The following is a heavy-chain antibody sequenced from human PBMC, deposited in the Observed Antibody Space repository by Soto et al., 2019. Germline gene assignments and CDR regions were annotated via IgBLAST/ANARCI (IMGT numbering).Heavy chain of an antibody. V-gene: IGHV4-4*02. CDR3: AREGDHPFSLGY. CDR2: VHHSGST. Sequence: QVQLQESGPGLVKPSGILSLTCAVSGGSITDKWWSWIRQTPGKGLEWIGEVHHSGSTNYSPSLKSRVTMSVDTSKNDFSLKLFSLTAADTPIYYCAREGDHPFSLGYWGQGTLVTVSS. D-gene: IGHD3-16*01. CDR1: GGSITDKW. J-gene: IGHJ4*02.